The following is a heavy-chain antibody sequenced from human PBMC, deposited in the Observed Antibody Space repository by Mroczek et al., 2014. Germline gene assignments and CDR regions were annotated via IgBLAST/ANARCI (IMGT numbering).Heavy chain of an antibody. V-gene: IGHV1-69*01. CDR1: GGTFSSYA. D-gene: IGHD3-22*01. CDR3: ARVRRLSWGDSSGYYPDY. J-gene: IGHJ4*02. CDR2: IIPIFGTA. Sequence: VQLVESGAEVKKPGSSVKVSCKASGGTFSSYAISWVRQAPGQGLEWMGGIIPIFGTANYAQKFQGRVTITADESTSTAYMELSSLRSEDTAVYYCARVRRLSWGDSSGYYPDYWGQGTLVTVSS.